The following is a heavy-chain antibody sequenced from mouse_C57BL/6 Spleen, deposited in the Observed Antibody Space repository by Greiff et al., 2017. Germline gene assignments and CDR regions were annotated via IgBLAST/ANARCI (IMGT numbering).Heavy chain of an antibody. CDR2: IRSKSNNYAT. J-gene: IGHJ4*01. CDR3: VRQIYYYGSSYAMDY. D-gene: IGHD1-1*01. V-gene: IGHV10-1*01. CDR1: GFSFNTYA. Sequence: DVKLVESGGGLVQPKGSLKLSCAASGFSFNTYAMNWVRQAPGKGLEWVARIRSKSNNYATYYADSVKDRFTISRDDSESMLYLQMNNLKTEDTAMYYCVRQIYYYGSSYAMDYWGQGTSVTVSS.